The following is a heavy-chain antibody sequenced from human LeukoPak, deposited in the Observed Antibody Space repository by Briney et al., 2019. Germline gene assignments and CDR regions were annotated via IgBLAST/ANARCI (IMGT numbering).Heavy chain of an antibody. D-gene: IGHD3-10*01. J-gene: IGHJ6*02. CDR2: IRYDGSNK. V-gene: IGHV3-30*02. CDR1: GFTFSSYG. CDR3: ARAMVRGVIPNYYYGMDV. Sequence: GGSLRLSCAASGFTFSSYGMHWVRQAPGKGLEWVAFIRYDGSNKYYADSVKGRFTISRDNSKNTLYLQMNSLRAEDTAVYYCARAMVRGVIPNYYYGMDVWGQGTTVTVSS.